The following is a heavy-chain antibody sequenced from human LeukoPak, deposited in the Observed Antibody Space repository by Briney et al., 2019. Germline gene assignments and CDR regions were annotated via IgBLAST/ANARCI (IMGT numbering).Heavy chain of an antibody. Sequence: GGSLRLSCAASGFTFSSYAMHWVRQAPGKGLEWVAVISYDGSNKYYADSVKGRFTISRDNSKNTLYLQMNSLRAEDTAAYYCARRAAAGTPYYYYGMDVWGQGTTVTVSS. CDR3: ARRAAAGTPYYYYGMDV. CDR2: ISYDGSNK. D-gene: IGHD6-13*01. CDR1: GFTFSSYA. V-gene: IGHV3-30-3*01. J-gene: IGHJ6*02.